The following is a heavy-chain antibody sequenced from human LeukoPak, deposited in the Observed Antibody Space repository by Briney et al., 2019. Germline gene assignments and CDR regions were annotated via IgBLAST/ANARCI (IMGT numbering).Heavy chain of an antibody. D-gene: IGHD5-18*01. CDR1: GGSFTSSLYY. J-gene: IGHJ4*02. CDR2: IYSGGST. Sequence: SGTLSLTCTVSGGSFTSSLYYWAWIRQPPGRGLEWIGNIYSGGSTSYNPSLNSRVTISVDTSKKQFSLKLTSVTAADTAVYYCARQYTDFDYWGQGALVTVSS. CDR3: ARQYTDFDY. V-gene: IGHV4-39*01.